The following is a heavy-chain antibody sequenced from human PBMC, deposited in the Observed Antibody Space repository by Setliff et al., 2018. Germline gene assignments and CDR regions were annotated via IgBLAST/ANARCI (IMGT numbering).Heavy chain of an antibody. J-gene: IGHJ4*02. D-gene: IGHD6-6*01. CDR1: GFRFNGHG. CDR3: AKDATYYAIAARRFDY. CDR2: INWDGRST. Sequence: GGSLRLSCAASGFRFNGHGMNWVRQAPGKGLEWVSTINWDGRSTGYTDSVKGRFTISRDNAKNFLYLQMNSLRAEDTAVYYCAKDATYYAIAARRFDYWGQGTLVTVSS. V-gene: IGHV3-20*04.